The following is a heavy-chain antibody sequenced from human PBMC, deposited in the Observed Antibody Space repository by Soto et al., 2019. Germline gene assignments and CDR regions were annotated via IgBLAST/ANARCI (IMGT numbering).Heavy chain of an antibody. V-gene: IGHV3-48*01. Sequence: GGSLRLSCAASGFTFSSYSMNWVRQAPGKGLEWVSYISSSSSTIYYADSVKGRFTISRDNAKNSLNLQMNSLRAEDTAVYYCASSDYGDYASWFDPWGQGTLVTVSS. CDR3: ASSDYGDYASWFDP. CDR1: GFTFSSYS. CDR2: ISSSSSTI. J-gene: IGHJ5*02. D-gene: IGHD4-17*01.